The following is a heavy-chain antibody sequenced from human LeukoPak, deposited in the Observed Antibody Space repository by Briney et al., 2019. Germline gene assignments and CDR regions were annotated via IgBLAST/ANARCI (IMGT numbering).Heavy chain of an antibody. CDR1: GFTFSSYW. J-gene: IGHJ4*02. D-gene: IGHD6-19*01. V-gene: IGHV3-74*01. CDR2: INSDGSST. Sequence: GGSLRLSCAASGFTFSSYWMHWVRQAPGKGLVWVSRINSDGSSTSYADSVKGRFTISRDNSKNTLYLQMNSLRAEDTAVYYCAKDISSGWPYCFDYWGQGTLVTASS. CDR3: AKDISSGWPYCFDY.